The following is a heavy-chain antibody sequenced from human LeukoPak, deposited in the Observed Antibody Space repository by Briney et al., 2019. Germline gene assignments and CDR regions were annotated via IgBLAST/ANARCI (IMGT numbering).Heavy chain of an antibody. CDR1: GFTFSSYE. CDR3: ARAGYYYDSSGYWPSGDY. CDR2: ISSSGSTI. D-gene: IGHD3-22*01. Sequence: SGGSLRLSCAASGFTFSSYEMNWVRQAPGKGLEWVPYISSSGSTIYYADSVKGRFTISRDNAKNSLYLQMNSLRAEDTAVYYCARAGYYYDSSGYWPSGDYWGQGTLVTVSS. V-gene: IGHV3-48*03. J-gene: IGHJ4*02.